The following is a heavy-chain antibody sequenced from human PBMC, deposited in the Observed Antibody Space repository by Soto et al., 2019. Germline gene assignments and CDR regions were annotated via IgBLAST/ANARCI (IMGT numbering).Heavy chain of an antibody. Sequence: QVQLVESGGGVVQPGRSLRLSCAASGFTFSSYAMHWVRQAPGKGLEWVAVISYDGSNKYYADSVKGRFTISRDNSKNTLYPQMNGLRAEDTAVYYCATDGTEYFDSSGYEGYFQHWGQGTLVTVSS. J-gene: IGHJ1*01. CDR3: ATDGTEYFDSSGYEGYFQH. D-gene: IGHD3-22*01. CDR2: ISYDGSNK. V-gene: IGHV3-30-3*01. CDR1: GFTFSSYA.